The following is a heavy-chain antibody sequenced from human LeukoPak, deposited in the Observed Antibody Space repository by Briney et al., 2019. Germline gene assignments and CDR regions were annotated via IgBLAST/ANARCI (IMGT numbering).Heavy chain of an antibody. V-gene: IGHV3-11*01. J-gene: IGHJ4*02. D-gene: IGHD6-19*01. Sequence: PGGSLRLSCAASGFTFSDYYMSWIRQAPGKGLEWVSYISSSGSTIYYADSVKGRFTISRDNAKNSLYLQMNSLRAEDTAVYYCATGYSSGWTFFDYWGQGTLVTVSS. CDR1: GFTFSDYY. CDR3: ATGYSSGWTFFDY. CDR2: ISSSGSTI.